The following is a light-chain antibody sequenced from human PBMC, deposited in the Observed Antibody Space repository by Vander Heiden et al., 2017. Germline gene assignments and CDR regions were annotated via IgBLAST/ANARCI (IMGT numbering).Light chain of an antibody. V-gene: IGLV2-14*03. Sequence: QPPLTQPASASAPPGPSRTTSCTGTSTDVGGHNYVCWYQQHPGKAPELMIYDDSNRPSGVSKRFSGSKSGNTASLTICGLQAEDEADYYCSSDTSISTQVFGGGTKLTVL. CDR1: STDVGGHNY. CDR2: DDS. CDR3: SSDTSISTQV. J-gene: IGLJ3*02.